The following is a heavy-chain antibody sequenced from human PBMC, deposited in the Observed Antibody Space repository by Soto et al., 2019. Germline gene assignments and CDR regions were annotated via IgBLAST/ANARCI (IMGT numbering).Heavy chain of an antibody. D-gene: IGHD2-2*01. V-gene: IGHV4-34*01. Sequence: ETLSLTCAVYGGSFSGYYWSWIRQPPGKGLEWIGEINHSGSTNYNPSLKSRVNISVDTSKNQFSLKLSSVTAADTAVYYCARPPNCSSTSCYARGHWFDPWGQGTLVTVSS. CDR2: INHSGST. CDR1: GGSFSGYY. CDR3: ARPPNCSSTSCYARGHWFDP. J-gene: IGHJ5*02.